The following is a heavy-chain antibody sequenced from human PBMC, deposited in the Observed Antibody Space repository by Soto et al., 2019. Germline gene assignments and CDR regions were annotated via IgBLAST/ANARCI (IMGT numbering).Heavy chain of an antibody. V-gene: IGHV1-18*01. CDR2: ISAYNGNT. CDR3: AREGGASGDGDGYNYYYYGMDV. CDR1: GYTFTSYG. D-gene: IGHD5-12*01. J-gene: IGHJ6*02. Sequence: QVQLVQSGAEVKKPGASVKVSCKASGYTFTSYGISWVRQAPGQGLEWMGWISAYNGNTNYAQKLQGRVTVTTDTTTSTADMERRSLRSDDTAVYYCAREGGASGDGDGYNYYYYGMDVWGQGTTVTVSS.